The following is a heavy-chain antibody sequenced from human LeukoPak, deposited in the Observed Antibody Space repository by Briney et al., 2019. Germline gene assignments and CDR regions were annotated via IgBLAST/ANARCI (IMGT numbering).Heavy chain of an antibody. CDR2: INPNSGGT. J-gene: IGHJ3*02. CDR3: ARATDIYDSSGFHAFDI. D-gene: IGHD3-22*01. Sequence: ASVKVSCKASGGTFSSYAISWVRQAPGQGLEWMGWINPNSGGTNYAQKFQGRVTMTRDTSVSTAYMELSRLRSDDTAVYYCARATDIYDSSGFHAFDIWGQGTMVTVSS. CDR1: GGTFSSYA. V-gene: IGHV1-2*02.